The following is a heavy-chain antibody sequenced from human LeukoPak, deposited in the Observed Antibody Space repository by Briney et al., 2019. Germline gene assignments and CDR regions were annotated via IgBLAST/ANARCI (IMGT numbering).Heavy chain of an antibody. CDR3: ASDYYDSSGYLSL. J-gene: IGHJ3*01. CDR2: IYYSGST. D-gene: IGHD3-22*01. CDR1: GGSISSGAYY. Sequence: SQSLSLTCTVSGGSISSGAYYWSWIRQHPGKGLEWIGYIYYSGSTNYNPSLKSRVTISVDKSKNQFSLKLSSVTAADTAVYYCASDYYDSSGYLSLWGQGTMVTVSS. V-gene: IGHV4-31*03.